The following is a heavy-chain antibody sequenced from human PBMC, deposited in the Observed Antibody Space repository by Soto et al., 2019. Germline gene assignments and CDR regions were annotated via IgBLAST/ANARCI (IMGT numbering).Heavy chain of an antibody. CDR3: ARGSGSYRGMDV. CDR1: GFTFSDYY. V-gene: IGHV3-11*06. Sequence: GGSLRLSCAASGFTFSDYYMSWIRQAPGKGLEWVSYISSSSSYTNYADSVKGRFTISRDNAKNSLYLQMNSLRAEDTAVYYCARGSGSYRGMDVWGQGTTVTVSS. D-gene: IGHD1-26*01. CDR2: ISSSSSYT. J-gene: IGHJ6*02.